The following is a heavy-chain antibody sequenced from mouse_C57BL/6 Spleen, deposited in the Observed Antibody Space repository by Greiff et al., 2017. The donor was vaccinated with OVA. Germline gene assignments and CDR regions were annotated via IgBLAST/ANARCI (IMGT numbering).Heavy chain of an antibody. D-gene: IGHD2-4*01. CDR1: GFTFSSYA. CDR2: ISDGGSYT. CDR3: ARDRYDYDGDYYAMDY. J-gene: IGHJ4*01. V-gene: IGHV5-4*01. Sequence: EVKLQESGGGLVKPGGSLKLSCAASGFTFSSYAMSWVRQTPEKRLEWVATISDGGSYTYYPDNVKGRFTISRDNAKNNLYLQMSHLKSEDTAMYYCARDRYDYDGDYYAMDYWGQGTSVTVSS.